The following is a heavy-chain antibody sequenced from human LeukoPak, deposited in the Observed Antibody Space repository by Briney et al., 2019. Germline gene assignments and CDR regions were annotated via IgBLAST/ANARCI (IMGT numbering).Heavy chain of an antibody. CDR2: IIPIFGTA. Sequence: GASVKVSCKVSGGTFSSYAISWVRQAPGQGLEWMGGIIPIFGTANYAQKFQGRVTITTDESTSTAYMELSSLRSEDTAVYYCASRVPCSGGSCYSDYYYYYMDVWGKGTTVTVSS. D-gene: IGHD2-15*01. CDR3: ASRVPCSGGSCYSDYYYYYMDV. V-gene: IGHV1-69*05. J-gene: IGHJ6*03. CDR1: GGTFSSYA.